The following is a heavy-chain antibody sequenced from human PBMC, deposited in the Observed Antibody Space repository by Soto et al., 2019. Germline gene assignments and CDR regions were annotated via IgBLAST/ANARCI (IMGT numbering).Heavy chain of an antibody. CDR3: AKDLQMISDF. CDR1: GFTFTTYA. CDR2: ISGGGGST. Sequence: PGGSLRLSCAASGFTFTTYAMSWVRQAPGKGLEWVSGISGGGGSTYYANSVKGRFTIYRDNSKNTLYLQMNSLRAEDTAVYYCAKDLQMISDFWGQGTLVTVSS. D-gene: IGHD3-16*01. V-gene: IGHV3-23*01. J-gene: IGHJ4*02.